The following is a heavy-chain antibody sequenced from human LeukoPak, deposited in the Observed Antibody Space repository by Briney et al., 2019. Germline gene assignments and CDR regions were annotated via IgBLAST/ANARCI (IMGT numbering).Heavy chain of an antibody. Sequence: GESLKISCKGSGYKFTDYWIGWARQMPGKGLEWMGMIYPGDSDTGYSPSFQGHVTISADKSITTAYLQWSSLKASDTAMYYCARHIGLTTRYFDYWGQGTLVTVSS. D-gene: IGHD4/OR15-4a*01. CDR1: GYKFTDYW. V-gene: IGHV5-51*01. CDR3: ARHIGLTTRYFDY. J-gene: IGHJ4*02. CDR2: IYPGDSDT.